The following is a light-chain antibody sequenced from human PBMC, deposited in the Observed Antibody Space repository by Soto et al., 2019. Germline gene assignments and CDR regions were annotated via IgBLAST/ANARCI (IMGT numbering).Light chain of an antibody. CDR2: EVT. CDR3: SSYAGSNNFV. Sequence: QSVLTQPPSASGFPGQSVTISCTGTSSDVGYYDYVSWYQQHPGKAPKLVIYEVTKRPSGVPDRVSASKSGNTASLTVSGLRAEDEADYYCSSYAGSNNFVFGSGNKVTX. J-gene: IGLJ1*01. CDR1: SSDVGYYDY. V-gene: IGLV2-8*01.